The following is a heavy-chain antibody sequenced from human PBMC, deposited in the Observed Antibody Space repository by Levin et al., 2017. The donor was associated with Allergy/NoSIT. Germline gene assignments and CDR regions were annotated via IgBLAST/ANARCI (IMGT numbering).Heavy chain of an antibody. CDR2: ISYTGSQK. CDR1: GFIFRTYA. D-gene: IGHD4-11*01. Sequence: GGSLRLSCAASGFIFRTYAMHWVRQAPGKGLEWVAVISYTGSQKNYADSVKGRFTISRDNSKNTVHLQMNSLRADDTAIYFCVRDKEDYSISLEGIFDYWGQGTLATVSS. V-gene: IGHV3-30*03. CDR3: VRDKEDYSISLEGIFDY. J-gene: IGHJ4*02.